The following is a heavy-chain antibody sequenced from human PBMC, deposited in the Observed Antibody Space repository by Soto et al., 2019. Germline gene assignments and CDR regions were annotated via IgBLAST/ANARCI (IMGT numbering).Heavy chain of an antibody. D-gene: IGHD3-10*01. CDR1: GFTFSSYA. V-gene: IGHV3-23*01. CDR2: ISGSGGST. Sequence: GGSLRLSCAASGFTFSSYAISWVRQAPGKGLEWVSAISGSGGSTYYADSVKGRFTISRDNSKNTLYLQLNSLRAEDTAVYYCAKTYYGSGSSSQPLDSWGQGSLVTVSS. CDR3: AKTYYGSGSSSQPLDS. J-gene: IGHJ4*02.